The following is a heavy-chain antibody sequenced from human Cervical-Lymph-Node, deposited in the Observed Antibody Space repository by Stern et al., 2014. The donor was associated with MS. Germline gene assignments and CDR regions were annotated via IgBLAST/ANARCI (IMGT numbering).Heavy chain of an antibody. CDR1: GFTFSSYW. CDR3: ARGSDT. Sequence: EDQLVESGGGLAQPGGSLRLSCAASGFTFSSYWMNWVRQAPGKGLEWVANIKEDGSATYYVGSVKGRFTISRDNAKNSLYLQMNSLRAEDTAVYYCARGSDTWGQGTLVTVSS. D-gene: IGHD2-15*01. V-gene: IGHV3-7*01. CDR2: IKEDGSAT. J-gene: IGHJ5*02.